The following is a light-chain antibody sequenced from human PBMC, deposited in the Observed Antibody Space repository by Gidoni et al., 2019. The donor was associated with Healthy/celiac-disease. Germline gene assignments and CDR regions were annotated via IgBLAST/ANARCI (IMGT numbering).Light chain of an antibody. V-gene: IGKV3-15*01. CDR2: GAS. Sequence: EIVMTQSPATLSVSPGERTTLSCRDSQSVSSNLAWYQQKPGQAPRLLIYGASTRATGIPARCSGSGSGTEFTLTISSLQSEDFAVYYCQQYNNWPTFGQGTKLEIK. CDR3: QQYNNWPT. J-gene: IGKJ2*01. CDR1: QSVSSN.